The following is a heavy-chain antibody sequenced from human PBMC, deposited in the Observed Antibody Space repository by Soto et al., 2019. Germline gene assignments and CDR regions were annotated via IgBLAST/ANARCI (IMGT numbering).Heavy chain of an antibody. CDR1: GFTFSNYP. J-gene: IGHJ4*02. Sequence: EVQLLESGGDLVQPKGSLRLSCAASGFTFSNYPMTWVRQAPGKGLEWVSSIGDSGRSTYYADSVKGRFTISRDNSKNTLYLQMNSLTGEDTAVYFCGSLIVGGGTGYWGQGTLVTVSS. CDR2: IGDSGRST. V-gene: IGHV3-23*01. D-gene: IGHD6-13*01. CDR3: GSLIVGGGTGY.